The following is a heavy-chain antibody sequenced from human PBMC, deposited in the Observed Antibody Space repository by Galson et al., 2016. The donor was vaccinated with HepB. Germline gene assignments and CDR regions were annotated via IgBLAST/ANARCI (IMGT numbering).Heavy chain of an antibody. CDR1: GFTLSKYH. Sequence: SLRLSCAASGFTLSKYHMHWVRQAPGKGLEWVALSFHDEDYTYYPDSVKGRFTISRDNTKGTPYLHMNSLRDEDAAVYYCTREANDAFDIWGQGTMVTVSS. J-gene: IGHJ3*02. CDR3: TREANDAFDI. CDR2: SFHDEDYT. V-gene: IGHV3-30-3*01.